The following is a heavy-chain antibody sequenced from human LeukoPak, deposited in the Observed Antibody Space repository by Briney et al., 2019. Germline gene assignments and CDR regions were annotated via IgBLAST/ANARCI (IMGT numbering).Heavy chain of an antibody. Sequence: GGSLRLSCAASGFTFDEYGMHWVRQAPGKGLEWVSLISGDGGSTFYADSVKGRFTISRDNSKTSLYLQMNRLRTEDTALYYCAKDQWQAGGFDYWGQGTLVTVSS. CDR1: GFTFDEYG. J-gene: IGHJ4*02. CDR2: ISGDGGST. D-gene: IGHD6-19*01. V-gene: IGHV3-43*02. CDR3: AKDQWQAGGFDY.